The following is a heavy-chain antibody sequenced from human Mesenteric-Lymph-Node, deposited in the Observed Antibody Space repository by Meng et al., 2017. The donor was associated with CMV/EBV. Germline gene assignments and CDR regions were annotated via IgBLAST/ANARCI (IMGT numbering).Heavy chain of an antibody. V-gene: IGHV1-18*04. Sequence: SGYTFTGYGISWVRQAPGQGLEWMGWISAYNGNTNYAQKLQGRVTMTTDTSTSTAYMELRSLRSDDTAVYYCARDQRFGELLYGTFDYWGQGTLVTVSS. J-gene: IGHJ4*02. CDR1: GYTFTGYG. CDR2: ISAYNGNT. CDR3: ARDQRFGELLYGTFDY. D-gene: IGHD3-10*01.